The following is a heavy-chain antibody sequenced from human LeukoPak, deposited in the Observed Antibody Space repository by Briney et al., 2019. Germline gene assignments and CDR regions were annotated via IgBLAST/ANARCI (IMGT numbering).Heavy chain of an antibody. Sequence: GGSLRLPCAASGFTFSSYAMSWVRQAPGKGLEWVSGISGSGGSTYYADSVKGRFTISRDNSKNTLYLQMNSLRAEDTAVYYCAKDLQCSSTSCFSGSWGQGTLVTVSS. CDR3: AKDLQCSSTSCFSGS. CDR1: GFTFSSYA. V-gene: IGHV3-23*01. J-gene: IGHJ5*02. CDR2: ISGSGGST. D-gene: IGHD2-2*01.